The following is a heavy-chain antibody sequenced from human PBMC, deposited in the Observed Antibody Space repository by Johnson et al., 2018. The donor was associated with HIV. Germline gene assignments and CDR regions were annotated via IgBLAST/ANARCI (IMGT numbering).Heavy chain of an antibody. CDR3: AKDQHGPLVPTVMRDDAFDI. CDR1: GFTFSSYG. V-gene: IGHV3-33*03. Sequence: QVQLVESGGGLVKPGGSLRLSCAASGFTFSSYGMHWVRQAPGKGLEWVAFIWHAGRGVYYADSVKGRFTVSRENSKNAVNLQMNSLGAGDTAVYYCAKDQHGPLVPTVMRDDAFDIWGQGTMVTVSS. D-gene: IGHD5-12*01. J-gene: IGHJ3*02. CDR2: IWHAGRGV.